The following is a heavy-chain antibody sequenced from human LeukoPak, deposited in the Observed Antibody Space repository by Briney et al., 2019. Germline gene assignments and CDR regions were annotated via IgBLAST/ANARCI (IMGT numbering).Heavy chain of an antibody. D-gene: IGHD3-9*01. J-gene: IGHJ3*02. CDR1: GGSIGSGDYY. Sequence: SETLSLTCTVSGGSIGSGDYYWSWIRQPPGKGLEWIGYIYYSGSTYYNPSLKSRVTISVDTSKNQFSLKLSSVTAADTAVYYCARAPYYDILTHDAFDIWGQGTMVTVSS. CDR2: IYYSGST. V-gene: IGHV4-30-4*01. CDR3: ARAPYYDILTHDAFDI.